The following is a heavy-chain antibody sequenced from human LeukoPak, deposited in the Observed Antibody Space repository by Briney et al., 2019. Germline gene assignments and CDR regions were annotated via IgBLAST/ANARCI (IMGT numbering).Heavy chain of an antibody. CDR3: AKDPTSFVLRFSPAAGY. V-gene: IGHV3-48*04. D-gene: IGHD3-3*01. CDR1: GFPFSTYS. Sequence: GGSLRLSCAASGFPFSTYSMNWVRQAPGKGLEWVSYISSSSSTIYYADSVKGRFTISRDNAKNSLYLQMNSLRAEDTAVYYCAKDPTSFVLRFSPAAGYWGQGTLVTVSS. J-gene: IGHJ4*02. CDR2: ISSSSSTI.